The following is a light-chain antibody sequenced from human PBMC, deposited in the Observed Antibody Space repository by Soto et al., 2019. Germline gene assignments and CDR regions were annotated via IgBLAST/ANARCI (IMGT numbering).Light chain of an antibody. Sequence: QSALTQPPSASGSLGKSVTLSCTGTSSDVGGYNYVSWLQQHPGKAPKVMIYEVTKRPPGVPDRFSGSKSGNTASLTVSGLQAEDEADYYCSSFAGGGNPVLLGGGTKLTVL. J-gene: IGLJ2*01. CDR1: SSDVGGYNY. CDR3: SSFAGGGNPVL. CDR2: EVT. V-gene: IGLV2-8*01.